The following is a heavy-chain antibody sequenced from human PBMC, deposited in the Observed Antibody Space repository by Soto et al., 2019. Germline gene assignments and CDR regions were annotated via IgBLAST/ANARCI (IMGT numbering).Heavy chain of an antibody. CDR1: GFTFSDYY. V-gene: IGHV3-11*06. D-gene: IGHD6-19*01. CDR2: ISSNGTYT. Sequence: QVQLVESGGGLVKPGGSLRLSCATSGFTFSDYYMSWIRQAPGKGLEWVSYISSNGTYTNYADSVRGRFTISRDNAKNSLYLQMNSLRVEDTALYYCARGQAYSSGCYGYWGQGILVTVSS. CDR3: ARGQAYSSGCYGY. J-gene: IGHJ4*02.